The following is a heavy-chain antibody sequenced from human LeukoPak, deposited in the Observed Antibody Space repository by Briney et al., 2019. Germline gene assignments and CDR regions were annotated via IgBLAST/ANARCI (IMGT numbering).Heavy chain of an antibody. CDR3: ARGLGEAYYFGIDV. V-gene: IGHV5-51*01. CDR1: GYSFTSKW. Sequence: GESLKISCQGSGYSFTSKWIGWVRQIPGKGLGWMGILYPDDSDTRYSPSFQGQVTISADKSIKTASLQWSSLKGSDTAMYYCARGLGEAYYFGIDVWGEGTTVTVSS. J-gene: IGHJ6*04. D-gene: IGHD3-16*01. CDR2: LYPDDSDT.